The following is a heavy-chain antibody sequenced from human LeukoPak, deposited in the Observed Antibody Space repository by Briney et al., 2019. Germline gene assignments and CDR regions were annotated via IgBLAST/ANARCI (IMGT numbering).Heavy chain of an antibody. D-gene: IGHD4-17*01. CDR3: ARGPPYGDYYGMDV. J-gene: IGHJ6*02. CDR2: IYYSGST. Sequence: PSETLSLTCTVSGGSISSGGYYGSWIRQHPGKGLEWIGYIYYSGSTYYNPSLKSRVTISVDTSKNQFSLKLSSVTAADTAVYYCARGPPYGDYYGMDVWGQGTTVTVSS. V-gene: IGHV4-31*03. CDR1: GGSISSGGYY.